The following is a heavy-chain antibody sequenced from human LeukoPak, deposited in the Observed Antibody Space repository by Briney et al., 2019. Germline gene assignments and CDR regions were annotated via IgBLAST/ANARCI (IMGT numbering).Heavy chain of an antibody. CDR2: IYTSGST. J-gene: IGHJ6*03. D-gene: IGHD3-10*01. CDR1: GGSISSYY. V-gene: IGHV4-4*07. Sequence: PSETLSLTCTVSGGSISSYYWSWIRQPAGKGLEWIGRIYTSGSTDYNPSLKSRVTMSVDTSKNQFSLKLSSVTAADTAVYYCARDFGSGYYYYYMDVWGKGTTVTVSS. CDR3: ARDFGSGYYYYYMDV.